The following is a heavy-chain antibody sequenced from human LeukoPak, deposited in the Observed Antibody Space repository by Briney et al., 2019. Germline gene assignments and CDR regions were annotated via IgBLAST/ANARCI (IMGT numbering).Heavy chain of an antibody. J-gene: IGHJ4*02. D-gene: IGHD2-21*02. CDR2: IKQDGSEK. Sequence: PGGSLRLSCAASGFTFSSYWMSWVRQAPGKGLEWVANIKQDGSEKYYVDSVKGRFTISRDNAKNSLYLQMNSLRAEDTAVYYCARDCGGDCYHSIDYWGQGTLVTVSS. CDR1: GFTFSSYW. CDR3: ARDCGGDCYHSIDY. V-gene: IGHV3-7*01.